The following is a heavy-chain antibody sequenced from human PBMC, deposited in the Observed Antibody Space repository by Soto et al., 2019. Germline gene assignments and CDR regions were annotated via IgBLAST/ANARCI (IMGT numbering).Heavy chain of an antibody. Sequence: ASVKVSCKASGYTFTSYGINWVRQATGQGLEWMGWMSPYSGNTDYAQKLQGRVAMTTDTSTSTAYMELRSLRSDDTAVYYCARGGRRWLQFLYFDYWGKGTPVTVSS. J-gene: IGHJ4*02. V-gene: IGHV1-18*01. CDR2: MSPYSGNT. D-gene: IGHD5-12*01. CDR1: GYTFTSYG. CDR3: ARGGRRWLQFLYFDY.